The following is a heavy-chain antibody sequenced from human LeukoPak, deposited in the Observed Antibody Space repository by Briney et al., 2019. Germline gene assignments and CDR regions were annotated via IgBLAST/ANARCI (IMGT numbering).Heavy chain of an antibody. V-gene: IGHV4-34*01. CDR1: GGSFSGYY. CDR2: INHSGST. J-gene: IGHJ5*02. CDR3: ARGLMPGISYCGGDCYSLRWFDP. D-gene: IGHD2-21*02. Sequence: SETLSLTCAVYGGSFSGYYWSWVRQPPGKGLEWIGEINHSGSTNYNPSLKSRVTISVDTSKNQFSLKLSSVTAADTAVYYCARGLMPGISYCGGDCYSLRWFDPWGQGTLVTVSS.